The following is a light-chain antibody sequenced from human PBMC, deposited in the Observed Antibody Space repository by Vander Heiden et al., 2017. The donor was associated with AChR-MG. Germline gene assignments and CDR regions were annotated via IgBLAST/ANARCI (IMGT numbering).Light chain of an antibody. Sequence: EIGMTQSPATLSVSPGESATLSCRASQSIDIDLAWYQQKPGQAPRLLIYGASSRAAGTPARFSGSGSGTQFTLTISSLQSEDFAVYYCQQYKNWPPFTFGQTTKLEIK. V-gene: IGKV3D-15*01. J-gene: IGKJ2*01. CDR2: GAS. CDR3: QQYKNWPPFT. CDR1: QSIDID.